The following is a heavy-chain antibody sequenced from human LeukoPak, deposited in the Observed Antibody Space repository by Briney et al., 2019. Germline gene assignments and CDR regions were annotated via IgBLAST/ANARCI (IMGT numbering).Heavy chain of an antibody. J-gene: IGHJ4*02. V-gene: IGHV3-23*01. CDR2: ISGSGGST. D-gene: IGHD4-11*01. CDR3: AAHLTSAYYFDY. Sequence: VGSLRLSCAASGFTFSSYAMSWVRQAPGKGLEWVSAISGSGGSTYYADSVKGRFTISRDNSKNTLYLQMNSLRAEDTAVYYCAAHLTSAYYFDYWGQGTLVTVSS. CDR1: GFTFSSYA.